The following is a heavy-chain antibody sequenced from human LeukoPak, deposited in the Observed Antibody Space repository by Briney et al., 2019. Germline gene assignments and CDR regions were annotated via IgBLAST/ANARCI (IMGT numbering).Heavy chain of an antibody. Sequence: PGGSLRLSCAASGFIFSNYDMHWVRQAPGKGLEYVSAISASDGSTYYASSVKGRFTISRDNSKSILYLQMGSLRDEDMAVYYCAREERGLAIDYWGLGTLVTVSS. CDR2: ISASDGST. CDR3: AREERGLAIDY. V-gene: IGHV3-64*01. J-gene: IGHJ4*02. D-gene: IGHD5-12*01. CDR1: GFIFSNYD.